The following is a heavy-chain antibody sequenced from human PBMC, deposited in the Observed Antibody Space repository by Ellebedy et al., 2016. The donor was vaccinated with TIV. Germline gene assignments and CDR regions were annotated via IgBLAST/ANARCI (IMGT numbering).Heavy chain of an antibody. CDR1: GFTLSSYW. V-gene: IGHV3-7*03. CDR2: MKQDGSEK. Sequence: GESLKISCAASGFTLSSYWMSWVRQAPGKGLEWVANMKQDGSEKYYVDSVKGRFPISRDNAKDSVYLQMNSLRFEDTAVYYCAIGPGWRAGELDAFDLWGQGTMVTVSS. CDR3: AIGPGWRAGELDAFDL. J-gene: IGHJ3*01. D-gene: IGHD6-19*01.